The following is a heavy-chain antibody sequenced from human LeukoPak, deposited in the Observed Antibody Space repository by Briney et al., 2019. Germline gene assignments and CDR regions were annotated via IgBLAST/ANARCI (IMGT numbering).Heavy chain of an antibody. CDR2: MNPNSGNT. D-gene: IGHD3-10*01. V-gene: IGHV1-8*01. J-gene: IGHJ4*02. Sequence: ASVKVSCKASGYTFTSYDINWVRQATGQGLEWMGWMNPNSGNTGYAQKFQGRVTMTRNPSISTAYMELNSLRSEDTAVYYCARESGLYGSGSRYWRQGTLVTVSS. CDR3: ARESGLYGSGSRY. CDR1: GYTFTSYD.